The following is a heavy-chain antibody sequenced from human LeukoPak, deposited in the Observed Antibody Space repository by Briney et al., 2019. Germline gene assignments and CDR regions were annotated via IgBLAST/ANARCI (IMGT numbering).Heavy chain of an antibody. CDR1: GDSVSRSDSY. V-gene: IGHV4-39*01. J-gene: IGHJ1*01. CDR2: IYYSGRT. Sequence: SETLSLTCSVSGDSVSRSDSYWDWVRQPPGKGLEWIGTIYYSGRTYYSPSLKSRVTMSVDPSNNQFSLNLRSVTAADTALYYCARRRYYDGSGYLEWGQGTLLSVSS. CDR3: ARRRYYDGSGYLE. D-gene: IGHD3-22*01.